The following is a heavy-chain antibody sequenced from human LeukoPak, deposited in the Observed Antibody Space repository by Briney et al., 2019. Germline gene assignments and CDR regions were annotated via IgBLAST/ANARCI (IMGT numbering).Heavy chain of an antibody. V-gene: IGHV4-4*02. Sequence: SGTLSLTCAVSGGSISSSNWWSWVRQPAGKGLEWIGEIYHSGSTNYNPSLKSRVTISVDKSKNQFSLKLSSVTAADTAVYYCASGPYSGSYSYFDYWGQGTLVTVSS. CDR1: GGSISSSNW. CDR2: IYHSGST. CDR3: ASGPYSGSYSYFDY. J-gene: IGHJ4*02. D-gene: IGHD1-26*01.